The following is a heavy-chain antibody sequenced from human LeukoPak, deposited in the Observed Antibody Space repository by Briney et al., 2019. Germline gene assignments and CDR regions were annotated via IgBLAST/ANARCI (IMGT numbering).Heavy chain of an antibody. CDR2: VNQDGSVK. Sequence: GGSLRLSCVATGFTFSSYWMTWVRQAPGKGLEWVANVNQDGSVKYYVDSLKGRFTISRDNAKKSVHLQMNSLGVEDTAVYYCARIGYSSSSLDYWGQGTLVTVSS. CDR3: ARIGYSSSSLDY. V-gene: IGHV3-7*01. J-gene: IGHJ4*02. D-gene: IGHD2-2*01. CDR1: GFTFSSYW.